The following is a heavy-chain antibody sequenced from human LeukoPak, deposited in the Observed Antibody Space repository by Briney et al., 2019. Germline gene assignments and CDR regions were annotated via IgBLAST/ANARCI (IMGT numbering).Heavy chain of an antibody. CDR1: GFTFSSYG. CDR3: AKGGGSERYYGMDV. V-gene: IGHV3-30*18. D-gene: IGHD1-26*01. CDR2: ISYDGSNK. Sequence: GGSLRLSCAASGFTFSSYGMHWVRQAPGKGLEWVAVISYDGSNKYYADSVKGRFTISRDNSKNTLYLQMNSLRAEDTAVYYCAKGGGSERYYGMDVWGQGTTVTVSS. J-gene: IGHJ6*02.